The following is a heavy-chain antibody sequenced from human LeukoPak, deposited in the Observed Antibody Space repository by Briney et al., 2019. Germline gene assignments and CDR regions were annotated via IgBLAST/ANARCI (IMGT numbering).Heavy chain of an antibody. V-gene: IGHV3-23*01. D-gene: IGHD3-3*01. CDR2: ISGSGGST. CDR3: AKMTSPLRFFYPAAPYYYGMDV. CDR1: GFTFSSYA. J-gene: IGHJ6*02. Sequence: GGSLRLSCAASGFTFSSYAMSWVRQAPGKGLEWVSAISGSGGSTYYADSVKGRFTISRDDSKNTLYLQMNSLRAEDTAVYYCAKMTSPLRFFYPAAPYYYGMDVWGQGTTVTVSS.